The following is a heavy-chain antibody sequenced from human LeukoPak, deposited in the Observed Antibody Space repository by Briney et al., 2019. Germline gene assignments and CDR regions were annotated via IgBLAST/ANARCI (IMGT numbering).Heavy chain of an antibody. CDR2: ISHDGSNK. CDR1: GFTFSSYG. CDR3: ATTKEYYFDY. J-gene: IGHJ4*02. V-gene: IGHV3-30*03. Sequence: GGSLRLSCAASGFTFSSYGMHWVRQAPGKGLEWVAVISHDGSNKYYADSVKGRFTISRDNSKNTLYLQMNSLRAEDTAVYYCATTKEYYFDYWGQGTLVTVSS.